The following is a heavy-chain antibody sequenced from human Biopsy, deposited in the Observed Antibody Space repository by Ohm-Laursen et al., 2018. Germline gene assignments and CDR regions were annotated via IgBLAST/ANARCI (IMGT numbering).Heavy chain of an antibody. V-gene: IGHV3-11*01. CDR2: ISGIGDTT. CDR3: ARDVTWGSYFDS. D-gene: IGHD3-16*01. Sequence: GSLRLSCAASGFTFSDYYMSWIRQAPGRGLEWVSHISGIGDTTYYADSVKGRFTISRDNSKNSLYLQMNSLRAEDTAVYYCARDVTWGSYFDSWGQGSLVTVSS. J-gene: IGHJ4*02. CDR1: GFTFSDYY.